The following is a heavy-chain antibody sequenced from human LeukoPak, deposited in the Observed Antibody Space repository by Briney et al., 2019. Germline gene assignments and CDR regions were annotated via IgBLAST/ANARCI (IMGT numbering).Heavy chain of an antibody. CDR2: ISSSSSTI. CDR3: AREEVFGGPDYAGNGFDC. Sequence: PGGSLRLSCAASGFTFSDYYMSWIRQAPGKGLEWVSYISSSSSTIYYADSVKARFTISRDNAQNSLYLQMNSLRAEDTAVYYCAREEVFGGPDYAGNGFDCWGQGTLVTVSS. D-gene: IGHD4-23*01. J-gene: IGHJ4*02. CDR1: GFTFSDYY. V-gene: IGHV3-11*04.